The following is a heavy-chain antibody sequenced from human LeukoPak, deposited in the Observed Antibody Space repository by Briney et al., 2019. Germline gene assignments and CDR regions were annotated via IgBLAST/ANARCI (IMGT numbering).Heavy chain of an antibody. D-gene: IGHD5-18*01. CDR2: IYTSGST. J-gene: IGHJ4*02. CDR3: ARANVDTAMPYFFDY. CDR1: GGSISSSSYY. Sequence: SETLSLTCTVSGGSISSSSYYWGWIRQPPGKGLEWIGRIYTSGSTNYNPSLKSRVTISVDTSKNQFSLKLSSVTAADTAVYYCARANVDTAMPYFFDYWGQGTLVTVSS. V-gene: IGHV4-61*02.